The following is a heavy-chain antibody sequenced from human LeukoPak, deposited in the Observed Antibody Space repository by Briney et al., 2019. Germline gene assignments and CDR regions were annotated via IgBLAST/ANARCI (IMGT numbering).Heavy chain of an antibody. Sequence: ASVKVSCKASGGTFSSYAISWVRQAPGQGLEWMGGIIPIFGTANYAQKFQGRVTITADGSTSTAYMELSSLRSEDTAVYYCATRKSYYDFWSGSPFDYWGQGTLVTVSS. J-gene: IGHJ4*02. CDR1: GGTFSSYA. CDR3: ATRKSYYDFWSGSPFDY. V-gene: IGHV1-69*13. D-gene: IGHD3-3*01. CDR2: IIPIFGTA.